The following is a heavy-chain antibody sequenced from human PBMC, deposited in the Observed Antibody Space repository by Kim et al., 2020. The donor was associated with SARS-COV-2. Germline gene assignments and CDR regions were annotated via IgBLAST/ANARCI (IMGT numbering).Heavy chain of an antibody. V-gene: IGHV6-1*01. Sequence: GVEWMGRKYYRYKWYNVYAVSVKSRITINPDTSKNQFSLQLNSVTPEDTAVYYCARVGAVVPWYYGMDVWGQGTTVTVSS. J-gene: IGHJ6*02. D-gene: IGHD6-19*01. CDR2: KYYRYKWYN. CDR3: ARVGAVVPWYYGMDV.